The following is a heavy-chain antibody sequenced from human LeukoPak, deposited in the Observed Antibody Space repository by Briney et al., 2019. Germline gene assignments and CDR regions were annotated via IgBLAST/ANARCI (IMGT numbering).Heavy chain of an antibody. CDR1: GGSISSYS. CDR2: IYYSGST. V-gene: IGHV4-59*01. Sequence: SETLSLTCTVSGGSISSYSWSWVRQPPGKGLEWVGYIYYSGSTNYNPSLKSRVTISVDRSKNQFSVKLSSVTAADTAVYYCARGFPVDSSGYRLQYFQHWGQGTLVTVSS. CDR3: ARGFPVDSSGYRLQYFQH. J-gene: IGHJ1*01. D-gene: IGHD3-22*01.